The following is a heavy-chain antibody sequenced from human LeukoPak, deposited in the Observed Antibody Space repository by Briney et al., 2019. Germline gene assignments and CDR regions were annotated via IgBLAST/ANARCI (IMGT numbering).Heavy chain of an antibody. V-gene: IGHV3-23*01. CDR2: IWGAEDKT. CDR3: AKTQGYYDA. J-gene: IGHJ5*02. Sequence: GGSLRLSCVASGFTFSNYAMTWVRQAPGKGLQLVSGIWGAEDKTVYGDAVKGRFTISRDNSKNTLYLQMNSLRADDTAVYYCAKTQGYYDAWGQGALVTVSS. CDR1: GFTFSNYA. D-gene: IGHD2-15*01.